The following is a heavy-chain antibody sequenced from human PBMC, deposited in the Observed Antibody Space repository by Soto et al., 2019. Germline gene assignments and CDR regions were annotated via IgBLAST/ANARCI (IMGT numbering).Heavy chain of an antibody. Sequence: ASETLSLTCAFSVYSISSGYYWGWIREPPGKGLEWIGSIYHSGSTYYNPSLKSRVTISVDTSKNQFSLKLSSVTAADTAVYYCARVSVFGYVRSSSSPTGYGMEVWGQGTTVSVSS. CDR2: IYHSGST. CDR1: VYSISSGYY. CDR3: ARVSVFGYVRSSSSPTGYGMEV. D-gene: IGHD6-6*01. J-gene: IGHJ6*01. V-gene: IGHV4-38-2*01.